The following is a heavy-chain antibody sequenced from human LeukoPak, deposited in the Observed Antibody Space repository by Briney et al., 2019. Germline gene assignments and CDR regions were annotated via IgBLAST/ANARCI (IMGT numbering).Heavy chain of an antibody. D-gene: IGHD3-10*01. V-gene: IGHV3-30*03. Sequence: GRSLRLSCAASGFTFSSYGMHWVRQAPGKGLEWVAVISYDGSNKYYADSVKGRFTISRDNSKNTLYLQMNSLRAEDTAVYYCARVAAMVRGAPRFDPWGQGTLVTVSS. CDR1: GFTFSSYG. J-gene: IGHJ5*02. CDR3: ARVAAMVRGAPRFDP. CDR2: ISYDGSNK.